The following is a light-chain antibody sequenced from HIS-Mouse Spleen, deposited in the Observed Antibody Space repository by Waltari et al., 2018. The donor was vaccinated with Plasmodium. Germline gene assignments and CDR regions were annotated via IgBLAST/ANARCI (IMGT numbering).Light chain of an antibody. Sequence: SYELTQPPSVSVSPGQTARITCSGDALPQKYAYWYQQKSGQAPVLVIYEDSKRPPGIPGRFSGSSSGTMATLTISGAQVEDEADYYCYSTDSSGNHRVFGGGTKLTVL. V-gene: IGLV3-10*01. CDR3: YSTDSSGNHRV. J-gene: IGLJ3*02. CDR1: ALPQKY. CDR2: EDS.